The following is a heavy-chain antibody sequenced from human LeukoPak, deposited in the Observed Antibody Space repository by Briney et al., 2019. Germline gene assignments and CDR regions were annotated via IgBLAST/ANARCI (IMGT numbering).Heavy chain of an antibody. CDR1: GFTFSSYS. V-gene: IGHV3-48*01. CDR2: ISSSSSTI. J-gene: IGHJ6*02. CDR3: ARGRYDSSGYYSYYGMVV. Sequence: GGSLRLSCAASGFTFSSYSMNWVRQAPGKGLEWVSYISSSSSTIYYADSVKSRFTISRDNAKNSLYLQMNSLRAEDTAVYYSARGRYDSSGYYSYYGMVVWGQGTTVTVSS. D-gene: IGHD3-22*01.